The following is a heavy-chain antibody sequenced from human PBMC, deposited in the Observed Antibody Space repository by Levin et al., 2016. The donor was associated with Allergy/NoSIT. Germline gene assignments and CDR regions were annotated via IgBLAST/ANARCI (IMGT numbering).Heavy chain of an antibody. D-gene: IGHD1-26*01. CDR2: IDSGGGTI. CDR3: AKEMVGGNDY. CDR1: GFIFSDRY. Sequence: GGSLRLSCIGSGFIFSDRYMDWVRQAPGKGLEWVSYIDSGGGTIYYADSVKGRFTISRDNAKNSLFLQMNGLRDEDTAVYYCAKEMVGGNDYWGQGTLVTVSS. J-gene: IGHJ4*02. V-gene: IGHV3-11*04.